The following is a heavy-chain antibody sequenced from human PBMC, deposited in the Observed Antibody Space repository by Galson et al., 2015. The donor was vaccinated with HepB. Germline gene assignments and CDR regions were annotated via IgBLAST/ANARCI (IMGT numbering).Heavy chain of an antibody. CDR2: ISWNSAYI. CDR3: VRDRAKNYFYYMDV. V-gene: IGHV3-9*01. Sequence: SLRLSCAASGFTFDDFAMHWVRQAPGKGLEWVSGISWNSAYIAYADSVKGRFTISRVSAKKTLYLQMNSLRAEDTALYYCVRDRAKNYFYYMDVWGKGTAVTVSS. CDR1: GFTFDDFA. J-gene: IGHJ6*03.